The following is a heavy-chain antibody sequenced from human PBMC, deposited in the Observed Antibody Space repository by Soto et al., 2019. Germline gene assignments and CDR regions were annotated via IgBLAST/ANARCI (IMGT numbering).Heavy chain of an antibody. D-gene: IGHD3-3*01. Sequence: SETLSLTCAVYGGSFSGYYWSWIRQPPGKGLEWIGEINHSGSTNYNPSLKSRVTISVDTSKNQFSLKLSSVTAADTAVYYCARGELRFLEWNTRAYYYYGMDVWGQGTTVPVS. CDR3: ARGELRFLEWNTRAYYYYGMDV. V-gene: IGHV4-34*01. CDR2: INHSGST. J-gene: IGHJ6*02. CDR1: GGSFSGYY.